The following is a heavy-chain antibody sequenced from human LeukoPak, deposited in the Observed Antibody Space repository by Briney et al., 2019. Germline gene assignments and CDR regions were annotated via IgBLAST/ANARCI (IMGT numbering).Heavy chain of an antibody. V-gene: IGHV6-1*01. J-gene: IGHJ3*02. CDR2: TYYRSKWYN. D-gene: IGHD3-3*01. CDR1: GDSVSSNSAA. CDR3: ARGVYDFWRGYYRDDAFDI. Sequence: SQTLSLTCAISGDSVSSNSAAWNWIRQSPSRGLEWRGRTYYRSKWYNDYAVSVKSRITINPDTSKNQFSLQLNSVTPEDTAVYYCARGVYDFWRGYYRDDAFDIWGQGTMVTVSS.